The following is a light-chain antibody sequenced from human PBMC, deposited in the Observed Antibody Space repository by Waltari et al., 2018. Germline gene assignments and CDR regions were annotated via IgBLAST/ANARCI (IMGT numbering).Light chain of an antibody. CDR3: SSYRGSSTLVL. V-gene: IGLV2-14*01. CDR2: EVS. CDR1: SSDVGAYKH. J-gene: IGLJ2*01. Sequence: QSALTQAASVSGSPGQSITISCTGTSSDVGAYKHVPWYQQPPGKAPKLLIYEVSPRPSGVSNRFSGSKSGNTASLTISGLQAEDEADYYCSSYRGSSTLVLFGGGTKLTVL.